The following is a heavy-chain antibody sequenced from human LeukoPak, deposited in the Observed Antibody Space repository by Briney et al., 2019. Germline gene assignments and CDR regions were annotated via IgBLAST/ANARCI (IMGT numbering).Heavy chain of an antibody. V-gene: IGHV4-34*01. CDR2: INHSGST. CDR3: ARGRVGWFDP. CDR1: GGSFSGYY. J-gene: IGHJ5*02. Sequence: SETLSLTCAVYGGSFSGYYWSWIRQPPGKGLEWIGEINHSGSTNYNPSLKSRVTISVGTSKNQFSLKLSSVTAADTAVYYCARGRVGWFDPWGQGTLVTVSS.